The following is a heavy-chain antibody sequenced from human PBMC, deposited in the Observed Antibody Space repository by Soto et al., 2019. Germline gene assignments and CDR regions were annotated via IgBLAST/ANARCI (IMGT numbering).Heavy chain of an antibody. Sequence: PGESLKISCKGSGYTFTNYWIGWVRQMPGKGPEWMGIIYPGDSDTKYNPSFQGQVTISADKSITTTYLQWSSLKASDTAIYYCAASIFYYGMDVWGQGTTVTGS. CDR3: AASIFYYGMDV. CDR1: GYTFTNYW. J-gene: IGHJ6*02. CDR2: IYPGDSDT. V-gene: IGHV5-51*01.